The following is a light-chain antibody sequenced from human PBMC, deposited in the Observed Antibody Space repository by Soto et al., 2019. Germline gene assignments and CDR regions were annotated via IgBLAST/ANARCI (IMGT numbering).Light chain of an antibody. Sequence: QSALTQPASVSGSPGQSITISCTGTISDVGGYDYVSWYQQHPGKAPKLMIYDVSNRPSGVSNRFSGSKSGNTASLTISGLQADDEADYYSSSYTTSSTYVFGTGTKLTVL. V-gene: IGLV2-14*01. J-gene: IGLJ1*01. CDR2: DVS. CDR3: SSYTTSSTYV. CDR1: ISDVGGYDY.